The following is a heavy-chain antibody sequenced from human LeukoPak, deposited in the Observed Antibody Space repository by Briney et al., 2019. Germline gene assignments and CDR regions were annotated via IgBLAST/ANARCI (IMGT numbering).Heavy chain of an antibody. V-gene: IGHV3-48*02. CDR2: ISSSSSTI. CDR3: ASLSGASIFGVVISAFDI. J-gene: IGHJ3*02. CDR1: GFTFSSYS. Sequence: GGSLRLSCAASGFTFSSYSMNWVRQAPGKGLEWVSYISSSSSTIYYADSVKGRFTISRDNAKNSLYLQINSLRDEDTAVYYCASLSGASIFGVVISAFDIWGQGTMVTVSS. D-gene: IGHD3-3*01.